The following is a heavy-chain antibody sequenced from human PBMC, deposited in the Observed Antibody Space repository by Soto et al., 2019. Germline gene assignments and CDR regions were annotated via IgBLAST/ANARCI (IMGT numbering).Heavy chain of an antibody. D-gene: IGHD3-9*01. CDR3: ARGPYYDILTGYYWPDYYYMDV. J-gene: IGHJ6*03. Sequence: ASVKVSCKASGYSFTSYGISWVLPAPGQGLEWMGWISPNSGNTSYAQKFQGRVTMTRNTSISTAYMELSSLRSEDTAVYYCARGPYYDILTGYYWPDYYYMDVWGKGTTVTVSS. V-gene: IGHV1-8*02. CDR2: ISPNSGNT. CDR1: GYSFTSYG.